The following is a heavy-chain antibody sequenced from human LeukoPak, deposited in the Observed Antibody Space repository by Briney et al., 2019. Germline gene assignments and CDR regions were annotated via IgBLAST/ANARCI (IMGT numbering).Heavy chain of an antibody. CDR1: GGSVSSGSYY. CDR3: ARDLQRHDAFDI. V-gene: IGHV4-61*01. J-gene: IGHJ3*02. Sequence: SETLSLTCTVSGGSVSSGSYYWSWIRQPPGKGLEWIGYIYYSGSTNYNPSLKSRVTISVDKSKNQFSLKLTSVIAADTAVYYCARDLQRHDAFDIWGQGTMVTVSS. CDR2: IYYSGST.